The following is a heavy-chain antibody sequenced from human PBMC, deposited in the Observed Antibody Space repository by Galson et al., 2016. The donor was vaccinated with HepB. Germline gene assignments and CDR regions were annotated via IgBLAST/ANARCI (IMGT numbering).Heavy chain of an antibody. V-gene: IGHV4-59*01. CDR1: GGSITDYR. CDR2: FYGSGRT. J-gene: IGHJ4*02. CDR3: ARHDRVVVVTTAFDY. D-gene: IGHD2-15*01. Sequence: SETLSLTCSVSGGSITDYRWSWIRQPPGKGLEWIGYFYGSGRTDYNPSLKSRVTLSVDTSKNQFSLKLSSMTAADTAVYYCARHDRVVVVTTAFDYWGQGILVTVSA.